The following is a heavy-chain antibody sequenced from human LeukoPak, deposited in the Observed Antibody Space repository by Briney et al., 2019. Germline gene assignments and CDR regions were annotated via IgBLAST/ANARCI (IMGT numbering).Heavy chain of an antibody. V-gene: IGHV4-39*01. Sequence: KPSGTLSLTCTVSVGSISSSSYYWGWIRQPPGKGLEWIGSIYNSGSTYYNPSLKSRVTISVDTSKNQFSLKLSSVTAADTAVYYCARPILGERFDPWGQGTLVTVTS. D-gene: IGHD3-16*01. CDR3: ARPILGERFDP. J-gene: IGHJ5*02. CDR1: VGSISSSSYY. CDR2: IYNSGST.